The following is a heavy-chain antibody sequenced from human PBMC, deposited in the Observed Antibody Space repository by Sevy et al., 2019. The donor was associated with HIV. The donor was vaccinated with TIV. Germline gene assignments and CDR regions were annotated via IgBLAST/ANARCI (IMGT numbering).Heavy chain of an antibody. V-gene: IGHV4-34*01. D-gene: IGHD3-16*01. CDR2: INHSGST. J-gene: IGHJ5*02. Sequence: SETLSLTCAVYGGSFSGYYWSWIRQPPGKGLEWIGEINHSGSTNYNPSLKSRVTISVDTSKNQFSLKLSSVTAADTAVYYCARGQNRYGWYNWFDPWGQGTLVTVSS. CDR1: GGSFSGYY. CDR3: ARGQNRYGWYNWFDP.